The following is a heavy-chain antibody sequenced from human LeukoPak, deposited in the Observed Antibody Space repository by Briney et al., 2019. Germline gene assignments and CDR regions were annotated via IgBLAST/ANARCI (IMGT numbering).Heavy chain of an antibody. CDR1: GGSISSYY. J-gene: IGHJ6*03. D-gene: IGHD3-22*01. CDR2: IYYSGST. CDR3: ARAKTYYYDSSGYRSPLYYYYYMDV. V-gene: IGHV4-59*01. Sequence: PSETLSLTCTVPGGSISSYYWSWIRQPPGKGLEWIGYIYYSGSTNYNPSLKSRVTISVDTSKNQFSLKLSSVTAADTAVYYCARAKTYYYDSSGYRSPLYYYYYMDVWGKGTTVTVSS.